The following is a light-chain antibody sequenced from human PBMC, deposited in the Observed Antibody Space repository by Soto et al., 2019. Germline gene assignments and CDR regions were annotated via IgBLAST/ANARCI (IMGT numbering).Light chain of an antibody. J-gene: IGKJ4*01. CDR1: ENVRTF. V-gene: IGKV3-11*01. CDR2: GAS. Sequence: EVVLTQSPATLSLSPGERATLSCRASENVRTFVDWYQQKPGQAPRLLIYGASNRATGIPARFSGSGSGTDFTLTISSLEPEDFAVYYCQQRSNWPPKITFGGGTKVEIK. CDR3: QQRSNWPPKIT.